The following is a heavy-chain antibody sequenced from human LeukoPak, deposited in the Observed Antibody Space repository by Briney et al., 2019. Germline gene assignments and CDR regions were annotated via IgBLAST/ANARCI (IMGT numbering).Heavy chain of an antibody. CDR3: ASTIVVVPAASHYFDY. CDR1: GGTFSSYA. Sequence: SVKVSCKASGGTFSSYAISWVRQAPGQGLEWMGGITPVFGTANYAQKFQGRVTITADESTSTAYMELSSLRSEDTAVYYCASTIVVVPAASHYFDYWGQGTLVTVSS. J-gene: IGHJ4*02. V-gene: IGHV1-69*13. CDR2: ITPVFGTA. D-gene: IGHD2-2*01.